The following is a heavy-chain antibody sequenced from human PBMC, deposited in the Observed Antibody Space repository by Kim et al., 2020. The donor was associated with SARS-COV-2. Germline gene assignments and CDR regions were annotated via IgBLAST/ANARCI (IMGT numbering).Heavy chain of an antibody. CDR3: ARLLRYYMDV. Sequence: GGSLRLSCAASGFTFSSYAMHWVRQAPGKGLEYVSAISSNGGSTYYANSVKGRFTISRDNSKNTLYLQMGSLRAEDMAVYYCARLLRYYMDVWGKGTTVT. CDR2: ISSNGGST. D-gene: IGHD2-15*01. J-gene: IGHJ6*03. CDR1: GFTFSSYA. V-gene: IGHV3-64*01.